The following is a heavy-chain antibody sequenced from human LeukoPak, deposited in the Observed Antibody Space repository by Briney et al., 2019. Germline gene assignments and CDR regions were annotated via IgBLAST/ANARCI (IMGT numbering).Heavy chain of an antibody. D-gene: IGHD4-17*01. CDR2: ISGSGDNT. Sequence: GGSLRLSCAASGFSFSSYAMSWVRQAPGKGLEWVSSISGSGDNTYYADSVKDRFSISRDNSKTTVSLQMNSLRAEDTAVYYCAKGRGTAVTSAANYWGQGTLVTVSS. J-gene: IGHJ4*02. CDR3: AKGRGTAVTSAANY. CDR1: GFSFSSYA. V-gene: IGHV3-23*01.